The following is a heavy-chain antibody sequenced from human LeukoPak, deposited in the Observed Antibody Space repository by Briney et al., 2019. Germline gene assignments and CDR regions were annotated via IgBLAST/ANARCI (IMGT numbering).Heavy chain of an antibody. V-gene: IGHV1-2*02. CDR1: GYTFTGYY. D-gene: IGHD2-2*01. CDR2: INPNSGGT. Sequence: ASVTVSCKASGYTFTGYYMHWVRQAPGQGLEWMGWINPNSGGTNHAQKFQGRVTMTRDTSISTAYMELSRLRSDDTAVYYCATGLGYCSSTSCYVFDYWGQGTLVTVSS. J-gene: IGHJ4*02. CDR3: ATGLGYCSSTSCYVFDY.